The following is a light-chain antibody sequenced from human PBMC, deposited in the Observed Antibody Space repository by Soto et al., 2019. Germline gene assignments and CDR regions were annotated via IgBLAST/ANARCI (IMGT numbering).Light chain of an antibody. CDR3: QQRSNWLT. CDR1: QSVSSD. Sequence: PGERATLSCRASQSVSSDLAWYQQKPGQAPRLLIYDASNRATGIPARFSGSGSGTDFTLTISSLEPEDFAVYYCQQRSNWLTFGGGTKVEIK. J-gene: IGKJ4*01. V-gene: IGKV3-11*01. CDR2: DAS.